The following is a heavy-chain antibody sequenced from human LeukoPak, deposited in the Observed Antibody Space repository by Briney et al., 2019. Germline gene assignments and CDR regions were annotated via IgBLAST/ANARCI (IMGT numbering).Heavy chain of an antibody. CDR1: GFAVSNNY. CDR3: ARGYCSGRSCYMWYSDY. CDR2: IYKDGST. D-gene: IGHD2-15*01. J-gene: IGHJ4*02. Sequence: PGGSLRLSCAASGFAVSNNYMTWVRQAPGKGLEWVSVIYKDGSTYYADSVKGRFTISRDNSMNTVYLQMNSLRAEDTAVYYCARGYCSGRSCYMWYSDYWGQGTLVTVSS. V-gene: IGHV3-53*01.